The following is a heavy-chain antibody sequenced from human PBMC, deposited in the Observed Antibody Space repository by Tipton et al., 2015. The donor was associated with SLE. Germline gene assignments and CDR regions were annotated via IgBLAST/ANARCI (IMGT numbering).Heavy chain of an antibody. CDR1: GGSISNGMYY. CDR2: VYTSGST. V-gene: IGHV4-61*02. D-gene: IGHD4-17*01. J-gene: IGHJ6*02. Sequence: TLSLTCTVSGGSISNGMYYYNWIRQPAGKGLEWIGRVYTSGSTIYNPPLKSRVTITVDTSKNQFSLRLKSVTAADTAVYYCAGIGGKATVSPFYYYGMDVWGQGTTVTVSS. CDR3: AGIGGKATVSPFYYYGMDV.